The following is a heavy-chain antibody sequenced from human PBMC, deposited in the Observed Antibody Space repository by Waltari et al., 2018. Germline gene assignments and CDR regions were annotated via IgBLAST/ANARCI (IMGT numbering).Heavy chain of an antibody. CDR3: ARESVGVVIIDY. Sequence: EVQLVESGGGLVKPGGSLRLSCAASGFTFSSYSMNWVRQAPGKGLEWVSSISSSSSYIYYADSVKGRFTISRDNAKNSLYLQMNSLRAEDTAVYYCARESVGVVIIDYWGQGTLVTVSS. D-gene: IGHD3-3*01. CDR2: ISSSSSYI. J-gene: IGHJ4*02. V-gene: IGHV3-21*01. CDR1: GFTFSSYS.